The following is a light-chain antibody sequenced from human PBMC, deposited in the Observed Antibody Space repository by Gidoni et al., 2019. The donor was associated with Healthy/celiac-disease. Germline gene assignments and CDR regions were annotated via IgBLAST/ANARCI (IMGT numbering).Light chain of an antibody. J-gene: IGKJ2*01. CDR2: DAS. Sequence: VLTHTPPTLSLSPGERATLSCRARQSVRSYFAWYQQKPGQAPRRLIYDASTRATGIPARFRGSVSGTDFTLTISSLEPEEFAVYYCQHRNNGPRTFGKGTKLEIK. CDR1: QSVRSY. CDR3: QHRNNGPRT. V-gene: IGKV3-11*01.